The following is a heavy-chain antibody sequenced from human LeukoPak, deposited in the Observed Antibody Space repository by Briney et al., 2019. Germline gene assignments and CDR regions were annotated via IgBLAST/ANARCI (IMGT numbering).Heavy chain of an antibody. Sequence: GGSLRLSCAASAFTFSSYAMSWVRQAPGKGLEWVSAISGSGGSTYYADSVKGRLTISRDNSKNTLYLQMNSLRAEDTAVYYCARGEGDYSDSSGYYCEFDYWGQGTLVTVSS. CDR3: ARGEGDYSDSSGYYCEFDY. CDR2: ISGSGGST. J-gene: IGHJ4*02. D-gene: IGHD3-22*01. CDR1: AFTFSSYA. V-gene: IGHV3-23*01.